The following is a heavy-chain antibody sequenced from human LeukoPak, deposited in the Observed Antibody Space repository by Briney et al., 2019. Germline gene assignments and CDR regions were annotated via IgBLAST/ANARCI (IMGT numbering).Heavy chain of an antibody. J-gene: IGHJ5*02. CDR3: ARDGLRGNNWFDP. CDR2: INPNSGGT. D-gene: IGHD5-24*01. Sequence: ASVKVSCKASGYTFIGYYMHWVRQAPGQGLEWMGRINPNSGGTNYAQKFQGRVTMTRDTSISTAYMELSRLRSDDTAVYYCARDGLRGNNWFDPWGQGTLVTVSS. CDR1: GYTFIGYY. V-gene: IGHV1-2*06.